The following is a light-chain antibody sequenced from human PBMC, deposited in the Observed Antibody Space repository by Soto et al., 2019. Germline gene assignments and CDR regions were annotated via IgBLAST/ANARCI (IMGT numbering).Light chain of an antibody. J-gene: IGLJ1*01. Sequence: QSALTQPASVSGSPGQSITISCTGTSSDVGSYNLVSWYQQHPGKAPKLMIYEGSKRPSGVSNRFSGSKSGNTASLTISGLQAEDEADYYCCSDAANLRVFGTGTKLTVL. CDR2: EGS. CDR1: SSDVGSYNL. CDR3: CSDAANLRV. V-gene: IGLV2-23*01.